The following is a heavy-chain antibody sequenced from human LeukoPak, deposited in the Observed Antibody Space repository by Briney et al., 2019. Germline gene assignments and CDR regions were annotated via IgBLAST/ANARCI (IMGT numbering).Heavy chain of an antibody. D-gene: IGHD4-17*01. V-gene: IGHV1-69*05. Sequence: ASVKVSCKASGGTFSSYAISWVRQAPGQGLEWMGRIIPIFGTANYAQKFQGRVTITTDESRSTAYMELSSLRSEDTAVYYCARDLAEHYGDNWFDPGAREPWSPSPQ. J-gene: IGHJ5*02. CDR1: GGTFSSYA. CDR2: IIPIFGTA. CDR3: ARDLAEHYGDNWFDP.